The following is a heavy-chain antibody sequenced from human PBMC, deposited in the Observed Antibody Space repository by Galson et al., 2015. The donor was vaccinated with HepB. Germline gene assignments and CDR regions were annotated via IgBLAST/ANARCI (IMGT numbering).Heavy chain of an antibody. D-gene: IGHD3-10*01. V-gene: IGHV4-4*02. Sequence: LSLTCAVSGGSISSSNWWSWVRQPPGKGLEWIGEIYHSGSTNYNPSLKSRVTISVDKSKNQFSLKLSSVTAADTAVYYCVCFQGRGGDPTEFDYWGQGTLVTVSS. J-gene: IGHJ4*02. CDR3: VCFQGRGGDPTEFDY. CDR1: GGSISSSNW. CDR2: IYHSGST.